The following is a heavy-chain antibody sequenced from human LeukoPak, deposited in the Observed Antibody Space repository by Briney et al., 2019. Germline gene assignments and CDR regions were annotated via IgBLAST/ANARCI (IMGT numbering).Heavy chain of an antibody. CDR1: GFTFSSYW. CDR2: INSDGSST. J-gene: IGHJ4*02. V-gene: IGHV3-74*01. CDR3: ARQAYQYYDFWSGYHDY. Sequence: PGGSLRLSCAPSGFTFSSYWMHWVRQAPGKGLVWVSRINSDGSSTSYADSVKGRFTISRDNAKNTLYLQMNSLRAEDTAVYYCARQAYQYYDFWSGYHDYWGQGTLVTVSS. D-gene: IGHD3-3*01.